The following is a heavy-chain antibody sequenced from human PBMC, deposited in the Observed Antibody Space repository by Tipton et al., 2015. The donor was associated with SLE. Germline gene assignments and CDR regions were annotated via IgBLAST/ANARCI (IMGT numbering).Heavy chain of an antibody. J-gene: IGHJ5*02. D-gene: IGHD4-11*01. Sequence: QLVQSGAEVKKPGASVKVSCKASGYTFTSYYMHWVRQAPGQGLEWMGIINPSGGSTGYAQKFQGRVTMTRDTSTSTVYMELSSLRSEDTAVYYCARYLPTVTTSHNCCDPWGQGTLVTVSS. CDR2: INPSGGST. CDR1: GYTFTSYY. V-gene: IGHV1-46*01. CDR3: ARYLPTVTTSHNCCDP.